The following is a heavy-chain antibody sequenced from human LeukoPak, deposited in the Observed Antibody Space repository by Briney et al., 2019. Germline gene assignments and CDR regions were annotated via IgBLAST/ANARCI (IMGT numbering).Heavy chain of an antibody. D-gene: IGHD3-3*01. Sequence: GGSLRLSCAASGFTFSSYSMNWVRQAPGKGLEWVSSISSSSSYIYYADSVKGRFTISRDNAKNSLYLQMNSLRAEDTAVYYCARALEQRFLEWLLSDWGQGTLVTVSS. J-gene: IGHJ4*02. V-gene: IGHV3-21*01. CDR3: ARALEQRFLEWLLSD. CDR2: ISSSSSYI. CDR1: GFTFSSYS.